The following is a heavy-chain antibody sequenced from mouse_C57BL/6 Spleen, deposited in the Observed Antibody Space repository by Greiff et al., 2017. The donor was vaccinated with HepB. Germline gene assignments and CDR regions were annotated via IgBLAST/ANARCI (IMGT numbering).Heavy chain of an antibody. CDR3: TYGYDKGSDY. CDR1: GFNIKDDY. CDR2: IDPENGDT. D-gene: IGHD2-2*01. V-gene: IGHV14-4*01. J-gene: IGHJ2*01. Sequence: VQLQQSGAELVRPGASVKLSCTASGFNIKDDYMHWVKQRPEQGLEWIGWIDPENGDTEYASKFQGKATITADTSSNTAYLQLSSLTSEDTAVYYCTYGYDKGSDYWGQGTTLTVSS.